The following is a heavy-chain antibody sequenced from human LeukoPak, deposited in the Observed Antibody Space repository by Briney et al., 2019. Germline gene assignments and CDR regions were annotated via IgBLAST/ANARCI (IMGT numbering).Heavy chain of an antibody. Sequence: PGGSLRLSCAASGFTFSSYSMNWVRQAPGKGLEWVSSISSSSSYIYYADSVKGRFTISRDNAKNSLYLQMNSLRAEDTAVYYCARDSIVGATPFFDYWGQGTLVTVSS. D-gene: IGHD1-26*01. CDR1: GFTFSSYS. CDR3: ARDSIVGATPFFDY. CDR2: ISSSSSYI. J-gene: IGHJ4*02. V-gene: IGHV3-21*01.